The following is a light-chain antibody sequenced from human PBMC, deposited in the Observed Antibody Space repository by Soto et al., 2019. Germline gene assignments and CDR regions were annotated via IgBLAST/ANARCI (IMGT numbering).Light chain of an antibody. Sequence: DIQLTQSPSSLSASVGDRVTITCRASQGISSFLNWYQQKPGKAPKYLIYDASSLQGGVPSRFSGSGSGTDFTLTISSLQPKDFATYYCQQSYSMPLTFGGGTKVDIK. CDR1: QGISSF. J-gene: IGKJ4*01. V-gene: IGKV1-39*01. CDR2: DAS. CDR3: QQSYSMPLT.